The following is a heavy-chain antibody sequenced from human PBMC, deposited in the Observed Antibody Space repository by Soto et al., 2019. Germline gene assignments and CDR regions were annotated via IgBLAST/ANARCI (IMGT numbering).Heavy chain of an antibody. CDR2: IIPIFGTA. V-gene: IGHV1-69*12. J-gene: IGHJ4*02. CDR1: GGTFSSYA. CDR3: GAPYGSGSYYDGFDY. D-gene: IGHD3-10*01. Sequence: QVQLVQSGAEVKKPGSSVKVSCKASGGTFSSYAISWVRQAPGQGLEWMGGIIPIFGTANYAQKFQGRVRMTAHEATGAADMELSSLRSEDTAVYYWGAPYGSGSYYDGFDYWGQGTLGTVSS.